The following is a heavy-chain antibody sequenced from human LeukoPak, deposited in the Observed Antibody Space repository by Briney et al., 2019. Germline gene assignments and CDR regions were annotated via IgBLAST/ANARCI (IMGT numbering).Heavy chain of an antibody. CDR1: GFTFSSYE. CDR3: AAGPHIVVVVAANPSPHFDY. J-gene: IGHJ4*02. CDR2: ISSSGSTI. V-gene: IGHV3-48*03. D-gene: IGHD2-15*01. Sequence: GGSLRLSCAASGFTFSSYEMNWVRQAPGKGLEWVSYISSSGSTIYYADSVKGRFTISRDNAKNSLYLQMNSLRAEDTAVYHCAAGPHIVVVVAANPSPHFDYWGQGTLVTVSS.